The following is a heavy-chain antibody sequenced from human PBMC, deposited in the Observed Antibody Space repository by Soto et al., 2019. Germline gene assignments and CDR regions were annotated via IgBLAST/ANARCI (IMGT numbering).Heavy chain of an antibody. Sequence: PGGSLRLSCAASGFTFSSYAMSWGRQAPGKGLEWVSAISGSGGSTYYADSVKGRFTISRDNSKNTLYLQMNSLRAEDTAVYYCAKAVAARLFLGRHYYYYCMDVWGKGTTVTVSS. CDR1: GFTFSSYA. CDR3: AKAVAARLFLGRHYYYYCMDV. D-gene: IGHD6-6*01. J-gene: IGHJ6*03. CDR2: ISGSGGST. V-gene: IGHV3-23*01.